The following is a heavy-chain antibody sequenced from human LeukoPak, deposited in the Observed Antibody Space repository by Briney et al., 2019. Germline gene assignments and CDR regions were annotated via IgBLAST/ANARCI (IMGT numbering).Heavy chain of an antibody. V-gene: IGHV4-4*02. CDR2: IYHSGST. Sequence: SETLSLTCAVSGGSISSSNWWSWVRQPPGKGLEWIGEIYHSGSTNYNPSLKSRVTISVDKSKNQFSLKLSSVTAADTAVYYCARVASGYSSGWPFDYWGQGTLVTVSS. CDR3: ARVASGYSSGWPFDY. CDR1: GGSISSSNW. D-gene: IGHD6-19*01. J-gene: IGHJ4*02.